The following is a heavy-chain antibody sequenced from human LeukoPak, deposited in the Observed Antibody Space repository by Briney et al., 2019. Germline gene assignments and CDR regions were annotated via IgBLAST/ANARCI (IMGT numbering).Heavy chain of an antibody. J-gene: IGHJ4*02. CDR2: INHSGST. CDR1: GGSFSGYH. CDR3: ARGFLYRARGVTVDY. Sequence: PSETLSLTCAVYGGSFSGYHWSWIRQPPGKGLEWFGEINHSGSTNYNPSLKSRVTISVDTSKNQFSLKLSSVTAADTAVYYCARGFLYRARGVTVDYWGQGTLVTVSS. V-gene: IGHV4-34*01. D-gene: IGHD3-10*01.